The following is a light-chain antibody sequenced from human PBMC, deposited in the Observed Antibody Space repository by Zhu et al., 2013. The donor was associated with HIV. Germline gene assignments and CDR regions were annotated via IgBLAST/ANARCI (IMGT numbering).Light chain of an antibody. CDR3: HHYGISFVT. V-gene: IGKV3-15*01. J-gene: IGKJ4*01. Sequence: EIVMTQSPATLSVSPGERATLSCRASQNVSSDLAWYQLKPGQAPRLLIYGASTRATGIPASRFSASGSGTEFTLTISRLEPEDSAVYYCHHYGISFVTFGGGTKVEIK. CDR2: GAS. CDR1: QNVSSD.